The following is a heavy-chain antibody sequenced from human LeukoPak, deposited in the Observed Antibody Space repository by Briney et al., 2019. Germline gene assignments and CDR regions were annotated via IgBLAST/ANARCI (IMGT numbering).Heavy chain of an antibody. V-gene: IGHV4-39*02. Sequence: PSETLSLTCTVSGGSIGSGDYYWAWFRLPPGKRLEWIGSIYDKGSAYYSPSLKSRVTMSVDTSKNQLSLRLTSVPATDTAVYYCAREDTPMLTPFAYWGQGTLVTVSS. CDR3: AREDTPMLTPFAY. CDR1: GGSIGSGDYY. D-gene: IGHD5-18*01. CDR2: IYDKGSA. J-gene: IGHJ4*02.